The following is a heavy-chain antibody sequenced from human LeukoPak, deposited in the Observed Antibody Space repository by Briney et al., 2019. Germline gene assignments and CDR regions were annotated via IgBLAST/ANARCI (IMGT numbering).Heavy chain of an antibody. CDR3: ARETVAGTLDY. CDR1: GFTFSEYY. D-gene: IGHD6-19*01. V-gene: IGHV3-11*01. CDR2: ISSTADIV. Sequence: PGGSLRLSRAASGFTFSEYYVSWIRQAPGKGLEWVSDISSTADIVSYADFVLGRFTISRDNGDDSLSLQLNNLRAEDTAVYYCARETVAGTLDYRSQGTLVTVSS. J-gene: IGHJ4*02.